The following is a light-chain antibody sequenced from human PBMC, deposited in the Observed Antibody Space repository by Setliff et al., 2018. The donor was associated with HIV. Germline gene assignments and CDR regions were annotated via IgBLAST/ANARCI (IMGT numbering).Light chain of an antibody. CDR1: SSDVGDYNY. Sequence: QSALTQPASVSGSPGQSITISCTGTSSDVGDYNYVSWYQQHPGKAPKLMISDVGNRPSGISNRFSGSKSSNTASLTISGLQAEDEADYYCSSYTSRTPLYVFGTGTKVTVL. J-gene: IGLJ1*01. CDR2: DVG. V-gene: IGLV2-14*03. CDR3: SSYTSRTPLYV.